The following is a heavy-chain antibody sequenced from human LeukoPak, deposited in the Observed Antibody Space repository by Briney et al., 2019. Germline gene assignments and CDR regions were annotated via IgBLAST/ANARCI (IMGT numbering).Heavy chain of an antibody. CDR3: ARGREGVVFWSGYSSSYYYYMDV. CDR2: INHSGST. Sequence: SETLSLTCAVYGGSFSGYYWSWIRQPPGKGLEWIGEINHSGSTNYNPSLKSRVTISVDTSKNQFSLKLSSVTAADTAVYYCARGREGVVFWSGYSSSYYYYMDVWGKGTTVTVSS. CDR1: GGSFSGYY. D-gene: IGHD3-3*01. V-gene: IGHV4-34*01. J-gene: IGHJ6*03.